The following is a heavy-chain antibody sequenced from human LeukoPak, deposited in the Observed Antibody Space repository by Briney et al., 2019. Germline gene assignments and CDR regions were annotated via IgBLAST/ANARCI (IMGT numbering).Heavy chain of an antibody. CDR1: GYTFTSYY. V-gene: IGHV1-46*01. J-gene: IGHJ3*02. CDR2: INPSGGST. Sequence: ASVKVSCKASGYTFTSYYMHWVRQAPGQGLEWMGIINPSGGSTSYAQKFQGRVTMTRDTSTSTVYMELSSLRSEDTAVYYCVRAMADDAFDIWGRGTMVTVSS. CDR3: VRAMADDAFDI. D-gene: IGHD5-24*01.